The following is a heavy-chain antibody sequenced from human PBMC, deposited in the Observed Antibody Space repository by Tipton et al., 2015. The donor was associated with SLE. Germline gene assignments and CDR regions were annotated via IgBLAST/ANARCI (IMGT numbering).Heavy chain of an antibody. D-gene: IGHD6-13*01. CDR3: ASSPAAGGGYYYYYGMDV. V-gene: IGHV1-69*18. CDR1: GYTFTDSY. J-gene: IGHJ6*02. Sequence: QLVQSGAEVKKPGASVKVSCKTSGYTFTDSYVHWVRQAPGQGLEWMGRIIPIFGTANYAQKFQGRVTITADESTSTAYMELSSLRSEDTAVYYCASSPAAGGGYYYYYGMDVWGQGTTVTVSS. CDR2: IIPIFGTA.